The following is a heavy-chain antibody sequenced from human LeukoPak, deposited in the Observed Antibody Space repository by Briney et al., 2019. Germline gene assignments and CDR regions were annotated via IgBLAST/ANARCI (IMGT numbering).Heavy chain of an antibody. V-gene: IGHV4-4*02. CDR1: GGSISSSEW. CDR2: ISRGGDT. J-gene: IGHJ3*01. D-gene: IGHD2-15*01. Sequence: PSGTLSLTCAVSGGSISSSEWWRWVRQPPGQGLEWIGEISRGGDTNYNPSLKSRVTVSADKSKNQFSLHLSSVTAADTAVYYCARTPRNWGQGTMVTVSS. CDR3: ARTPRN.